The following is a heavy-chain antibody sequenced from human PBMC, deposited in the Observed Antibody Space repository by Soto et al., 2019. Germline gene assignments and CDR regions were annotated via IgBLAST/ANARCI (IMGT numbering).Heavy chain of an antibody. CDR1: GFTFSSYS. Sequence: GGSLRLSCAASGFTFSSYSMNWVRQAPGKGLEWVSYISSSSSTIYYADSVKGRFTISRDNAKNSLYLQMNSLRDEDTAVYYCARDWVVATIHYYYYGMDVWGQGTTVTVS. D-gene: IGHD5-12*01. CDR2: ISSSSSTI. CDR3: ARDWVVATIHYYYYGMDV. J-gene: IGHJ6*02. V-gene: IGHV3-48*02.